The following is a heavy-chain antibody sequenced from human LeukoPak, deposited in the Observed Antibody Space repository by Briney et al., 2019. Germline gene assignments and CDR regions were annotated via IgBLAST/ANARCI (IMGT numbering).Heavy chain of an antibody. Sequence: LSQTLSLTCAISGDSVSSNSAAWNWIRQSPSRGLEWLGRTYYRSKWYNDYAVSVKSRITINPDTSKNQFSLQLNSVTPEDTAVYYCARVGRGSSSWYVQFDYWGQGTLVTVSS. D-gene: IGHD6-13*01. CDR1: GDSVSSNSAA. V-gene: IGHV6-1*01. CDR2: TYYRSKWYN. J-gene: IGHJ4*02. CDR3: ARVGRGSSSWYVQFDY.